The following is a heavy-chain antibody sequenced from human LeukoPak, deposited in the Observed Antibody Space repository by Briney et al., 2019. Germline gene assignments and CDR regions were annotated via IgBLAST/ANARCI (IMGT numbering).Heavy chain of an antibody. V-gene: IGHV4-34*01. CDR1: GGSFSGFY. Sequence: SETLSLTCAVYGGSFSGFYWSWIRQPPGKGLEWIGEIILSGRTHYNPSLKSRVTISVDTSNNHFSLKLSSVTAADTAVYYCARGGYCSGGSCYPDYWGQGTLVTVSS. D-gene: IGHD2-15*01. J-gene: IGHJ4*02. CDR3: ARGGYCSGGSCYPDY. CDR2: IILSGRT.